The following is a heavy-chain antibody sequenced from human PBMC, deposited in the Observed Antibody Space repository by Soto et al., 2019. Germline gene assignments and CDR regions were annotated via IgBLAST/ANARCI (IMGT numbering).Heavy chain of an antibody. Sequence: SETLSLTCTVSGGSIRSSSFYWGWIRQPPGRGLEWIGGFYYSGSTYYNPSLKSRVTISVDTSKNQFSLNLSSVTAADTAVYYCARRFYDGNEGFNYWGQGTLVTVSS. CDR2: FYYSGST. V-gene: IGHV4-39*01. J-gene: IGHJ4*02. D-gene: IGHD5-12*01. CDR3: ARRFYDGNEGFNY. CDR1: GGSIRSSSFY.